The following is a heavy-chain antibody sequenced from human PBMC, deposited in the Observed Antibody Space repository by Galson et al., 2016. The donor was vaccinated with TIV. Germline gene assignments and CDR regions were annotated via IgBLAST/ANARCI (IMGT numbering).Heavy chain of an antibody. CDR3: AKGKLGVFDC. CDR2: LSSGGDT. D-gene: IGHD3-10*01. J-gene: IGHJ4*02. V-gene: IGHV3-53*01. Sequence: SLRLSCAASGFSVRNTYMSWARQTPERGLEWVSLLSSGGDTYFVDSLKGRFTISRDNSKNTVYLQMNSLRVEDTAVYYCAKGKLGVFDCWGQGTLGTGS. CDR1: GFSVRNTY.